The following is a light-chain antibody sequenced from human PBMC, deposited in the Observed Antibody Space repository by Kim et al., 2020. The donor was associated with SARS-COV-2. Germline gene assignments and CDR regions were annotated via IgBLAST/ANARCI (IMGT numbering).Light chain of an antibody. CDR2: GGS. Sequence: EIVLTQSPGTLSLSPGERATLSCRASQSVGSTYLAWYQQKPGQAPRLLIYGGSSRATGTPDRFSGSGSGTDFTLTISRLEPEDFAVYYCQQYGTSPRTFGQGTKVDIK. J-gene: IGKJ1*01. V-gene: IGKV3-20*01. CDR3: QQYGTSPRT. CDR1: QSVGSTY.